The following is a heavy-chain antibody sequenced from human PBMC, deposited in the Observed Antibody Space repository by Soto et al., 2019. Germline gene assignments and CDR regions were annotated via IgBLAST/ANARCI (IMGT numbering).Heavy chain of an antibody. CDR3: ARAETGTFDR. J-gene: IGHJ4*02. V-gene: IGHV3-33*01. D-gene: IGHD1-1*01. Sequence: QVQLVESGGGVAQPGRSLRLSCAASGSTFSSYAMHWVRQAPGKGLEWVAVIWYDGSNEDYADSVKGRFTISRDNSKNTLFLLMNSLRVEDTAVYYCARAETGTFDRWGQGTLVTVSS. CDR1: GSTFSSYA. CDR2: IWYDGSNE.